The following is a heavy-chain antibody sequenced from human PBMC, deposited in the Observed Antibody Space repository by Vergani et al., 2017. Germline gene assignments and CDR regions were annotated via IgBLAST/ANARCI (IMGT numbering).Heavy chain of an antibody. CDR1: GFSFNTYW. Sequence: EVQLVESGGGSVQSGGSLRLSCVASGFSFNTYWMHWVRQVPGKGLMWVARIDEYGKRTNYGDFETGRFTISRDNAKNTVFLQMNNLRADDAGVYYCVRTEYCTGIACNTRFDSWGQGALVTVSS. J-gene: IGHJ5*01. CDR3: VRTEYCTGIACNTRFDS. CDR2: IDEYGKRT. D-gene: IGHD2-8*02. V-gene: IGHV3-74*01.